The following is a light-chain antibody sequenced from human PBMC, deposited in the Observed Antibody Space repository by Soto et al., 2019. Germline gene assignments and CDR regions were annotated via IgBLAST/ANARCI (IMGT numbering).Light chain of an antibody. CDR2: RAS. V-gene: IGKV3-20*01. J-gene: IGKJ2*01. Sequence: EIVLTQSPGTLSLSPGERATLSCRASQSVSSSYLAWYQQKPGQAPRLLIYRASSRATGIPDRFSGSGSGTDFTLTITRLEPEDCAVYYCQQYDSSPPYTFGQGTKLEIK. CDR1: QSVSSSY. CDR3: QQYDSSPPYT.